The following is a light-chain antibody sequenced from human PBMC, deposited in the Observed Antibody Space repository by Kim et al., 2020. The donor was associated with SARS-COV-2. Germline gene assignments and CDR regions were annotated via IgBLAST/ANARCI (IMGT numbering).Light chain of an antibody. CDR3: SSYTTRSTCV. CDR2: DVT. Sequence: GQSITISCTGPPPDIGSYNFVSRYQQRPCKAPKVIIYDVTKRPSGVSNRFSGSKSGNTASLTISGLQAEDEADYYCSSYTTRSTCVFGGGTQLTVL. J-gene: IGLJ3*02. V-gene: IGLV2-14*03. CDR1: PPDIGSYNF.